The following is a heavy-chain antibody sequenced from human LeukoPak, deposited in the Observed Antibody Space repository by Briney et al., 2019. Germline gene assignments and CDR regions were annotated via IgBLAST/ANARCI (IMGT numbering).Heavy chain of an antibody. Sequence: PGGSLRLSYAASGFTFSSYAMSWVRQAPGKGLEWVSAISGSGGSTYYADSVKGRFTISRDNSKNTLYLQMSSLRAEDTAVYYCATPGYSSSWSYYYGMDVWGQGTTVTVSS. D-gene: IGHD6-13*01. J-gene: IGHJ6*02. CDR3: ATPGYSSSWSYYYGMDV. V-gene: IGHV3-23*01. CDR2: ISGSGGST. CDR1: GFTFSSYA.